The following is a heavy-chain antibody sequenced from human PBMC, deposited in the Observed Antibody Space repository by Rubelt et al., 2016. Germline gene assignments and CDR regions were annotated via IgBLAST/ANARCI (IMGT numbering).Heavy chain of an antibody. CDR3: ARRTYGSHYFDY. V-gene: IGHV5-51*07. Sequence: VENSGDSLKISCKGSGFRFTNFWIGWMHQLPGKGLEWMGVIYPDDSDTTYRPSFQGQVTISADKTISTAYLQWSSLKASDTGVYYCARRTYGSHYFDYWGQGTLVTVSS. CDR2: IYPDDSDT. CDR1: GFRFTNFW. D-gene: IGHD4-17*01. J-gene: IGHJ4*02.